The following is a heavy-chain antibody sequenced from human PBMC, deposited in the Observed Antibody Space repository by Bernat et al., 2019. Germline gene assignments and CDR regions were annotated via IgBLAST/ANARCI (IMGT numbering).Heavy chain of an antibody. J-gene: IGHJ4*02. V-gene: IGHV4-39*01. D-gene: IGHD5-12*01. CDR1: GSISSSSYY. Sequence: GSISSSSYYWGWIRQPPGKGLEWIGSIYYSGSTYYNPSLKCRVTISVDTSKNQFSLKLSSVTAADTAVYYCARLSGYDPYRWDVDYWGQG. CDR3: ARLSGYDPYRWDVDY. CDR2: IYYSGST.